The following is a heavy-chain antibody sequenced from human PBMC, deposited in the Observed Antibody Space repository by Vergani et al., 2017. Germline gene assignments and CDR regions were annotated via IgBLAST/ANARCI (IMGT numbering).Heavy chain of an antibody. CDR1: GFTFSSYS. V-gene: IGHV3-21*01. D-gene: IGHD2-2*01. Sequence: EVQLVESGGGLVKPGGSLRLSCAASGFTFSSYSMNWVRQAPGKGLEWVSSISSSSSYIYYADSVKGRFTISRDNAKNSLYLQMNSLRAEDTAVYYCARAENKYQLLDNNWFDPWGQGTLVTVSS. CDR2: ISSSSSYI. CDR3: ARAENKYQLLDNNWFDP. J-gene: IGHJ5*02.